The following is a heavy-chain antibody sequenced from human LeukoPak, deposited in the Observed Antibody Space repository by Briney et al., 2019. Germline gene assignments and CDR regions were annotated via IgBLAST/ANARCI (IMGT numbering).Heavy chain of an antibody. CDR1: GFTFSSYA. J-gene: IGHJ4*02. CDR3: ARDSSGWYLFDY. CDR2: IDTSGDST. V-gene: IGHV3-23*01. Sequence: PGGSLRLSCAASGFTFSSYAMSWVRQAPGKGLEWVSAIDTSGDSTYYADSVKGRFTISRDNAKNSLYLQMNSLRAEDTALYYCARDSSGWYLFDYWGQGTLVTVSS. D-gene: IGHD6-19*01.